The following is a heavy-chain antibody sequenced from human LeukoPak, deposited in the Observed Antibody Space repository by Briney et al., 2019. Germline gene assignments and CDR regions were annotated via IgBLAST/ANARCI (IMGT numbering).Heavy chain of an antibody. CDR3: AKDLYYYDSSGHYFYYFHY. J-gene: IGHJ4*02. D-gene: IGHD3-22*01. CDR1: GFTFRSYA. CDR2: FSGSGGST. V-gene: IGHV3-23*01. Sequence: PGGSLRLSCAGSGFTFRSYAMSWVRQAPGKGLEWVSTFSGSGGSTYYADSVKGRFTISRDNSKNTLYLQMNSLRAEDTAVYYCAKDLYYYDSSGHYFYYFHYWGQGTLVTVSS.